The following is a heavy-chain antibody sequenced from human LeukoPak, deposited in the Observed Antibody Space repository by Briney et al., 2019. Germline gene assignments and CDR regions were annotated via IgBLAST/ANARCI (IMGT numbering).Heavy chain of an antibody. D-gene: IGHD6-19*01. CDR3: ARDPRIAVAGHLDC. Sequence: GGSLRLSCAASGFTFSSYWMTWVRQAPGKGLEWVANINQDGSEKYYVDSVKDRFTISRGNTKNSLSLQMNALRADDTAVYYCARDPRIAVAGHLDCWGQGSLVIVSS. V-gene: IGHV3-7*01. CDR1: GFTFSSYW. J-gene: IGHJ4*02. CDR2: INQDGSEK.